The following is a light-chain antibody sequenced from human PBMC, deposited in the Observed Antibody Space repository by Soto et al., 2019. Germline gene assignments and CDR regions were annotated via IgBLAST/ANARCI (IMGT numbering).Light chain of an antibody. CDR2: WAS. CDR3: LQYYTTPQT. V-gene: IGKV4-1*01. CDR1: QSVLYSSNSANY. Sequence: DIVMTQSPDSLAVSLGERATINCKSSQSVLYSSNSANYLAWYQHKPGQPPKVLIYWASTRQSGVPDRFSGSGSGTDFTLTISSLQAEDVAVYYCLQYYTTPQTFGQGTKVEI. J-gene: IGKJ1*01.